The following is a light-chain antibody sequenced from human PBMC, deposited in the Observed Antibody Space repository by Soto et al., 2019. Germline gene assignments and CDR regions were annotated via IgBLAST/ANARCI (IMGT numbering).Light chain of an antibody. CDR1: SSDVGGYND. J-gene: IGLJ2*01. V-gene: IGLV2-8*01. CDR3: SSKAGSNNLGVV. CDR2: EVT. Sequence: SALTQPPSASGSPGQSVAISCTGTSSDVGGYNDVSWYQQHPGKAPKLMIYEVTERPSGVPDRFSGSKSGNTASLTVSGLQADDEADYYCSSKAGSNNLGVVFGGGTKLTVL.